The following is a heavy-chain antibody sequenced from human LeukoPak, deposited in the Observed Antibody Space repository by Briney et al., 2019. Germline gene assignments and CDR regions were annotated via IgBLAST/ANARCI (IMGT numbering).Heavy chain of an antibody. CDR2: IYTSGST. J-gene: IGHJ4*02. CDR1: GGSISSYF. V-gene: IGHV4-4*08. D-gene: IGHD1-26*01. CDR3: ARSPGHSGSYYYFDY. Sequence: SETLSLTCTVSGGSISSYFWSWIRQPPGKGLEWIGRIYTSGSTNYNPFLKSRVTISVDTSKNQFSLRLSSVTAADTAVYYCARSPGHSGSYYYFDYWGQGALVTVSS.